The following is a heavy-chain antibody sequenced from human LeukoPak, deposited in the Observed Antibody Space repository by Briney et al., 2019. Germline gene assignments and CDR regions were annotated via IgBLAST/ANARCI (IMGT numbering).Heavy chain of an antibody. V-gene: IGHV3-7*01. D-gene: IGHD3-9*01. CDR3: ARDSRLRYFDWLTQIDY. Sequence: SGGSLRLSCAASGFTLSSYWMSWVRQAPGKGLEWVANIKQDGSEINYVDSVKGRFTISRDNAKNSMLLQMNSLRAEDTAVYYCARDSRLRYFDWLTQIDYWGQGTLVTVSS. CDR1: GFTLSSYW. J-gene: IGHJ4*02. CDR2: IKQDGSEI.